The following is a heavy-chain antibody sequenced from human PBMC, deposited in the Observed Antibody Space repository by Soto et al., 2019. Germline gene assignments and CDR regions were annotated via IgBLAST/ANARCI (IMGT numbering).Heavy chain of an antibody. D-gene: IGHD3-22*01. J-gene: IGHJ4*02. CDR1: GFTFNNCA. CDR3: AKDRDYYENSYYYDS. CDR2: FGGRGGST. Sequence: GGSLRLSCAASGFTFNNCAMSWVRQAPGKGLEWVSTFGGRGGSTYYADSVKGRFTISRDNSKNTLYLLMNSLRVEDTALYYCAKDRDYYENSYYYDSWGRGTLVTVSS. V-gene: IGHV3-23*01.